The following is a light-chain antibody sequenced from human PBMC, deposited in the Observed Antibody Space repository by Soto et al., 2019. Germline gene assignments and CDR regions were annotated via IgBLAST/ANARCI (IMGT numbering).Light chain of an antibody. J-gene: IGKJ1*01. CDR2: GAS. CDR1: QSISRY. Sequence: DIPLTQXPSSLSASVGDRFTITCRASQSISRYLNWYQQKPGKAPKIMIYGASTLQSGVPSRFSGSGSGTDFTITISSLQPEDFATYFCQQKYRLPRTFGQVTKVAIK. CDR3: QQKYRLPRT. V-gene: IGKV1-39*01.